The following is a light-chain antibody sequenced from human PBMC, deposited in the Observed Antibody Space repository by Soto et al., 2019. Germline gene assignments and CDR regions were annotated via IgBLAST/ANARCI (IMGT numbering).Light chain of an antibody. CDR3: QQYGSSPTWT. V-gene: IGKV3-20*01. Sequence: EIVLTQSPGTLSLSPGERATLSCRASQSVSSSYLAWYQQKPGQAPRLLIYGASSRATGIPDRFSGSGSGTDLTLTISRLEPEDFAVYYCQQYGSSPTWTFRQGTKVEIK. CDR2: GAS. J-gene: IGKJ1*01. CDR1: QSVSSSY.